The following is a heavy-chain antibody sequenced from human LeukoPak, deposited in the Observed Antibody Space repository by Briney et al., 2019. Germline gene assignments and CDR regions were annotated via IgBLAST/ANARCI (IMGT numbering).Heavy chain of an antibody. D-gene: IGHD5-24*01. V-gene: IGHV3-74*01. CDR3: ARGWLQLDY. CDR2: VNTDGSST. CDR1: EFTFSNYW. Sequence: GGSLRLSCAASEFTFSNYWMHWVRQAPGKGLVWVSRVNTDGSSTIYADSVKGRFTISRDNAKNSLYLQMNSLRTEDTAVYYCARGWLQLDYWGQGTLVTVSS. J-gene: IGHJ4*02.